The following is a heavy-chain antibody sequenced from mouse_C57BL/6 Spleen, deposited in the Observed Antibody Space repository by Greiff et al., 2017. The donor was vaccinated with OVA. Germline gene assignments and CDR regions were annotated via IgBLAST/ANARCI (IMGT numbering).Heavy chain of an antibody. CDR3: ARPYYYGSSYDAMDC. CDR1: GYTFTSYG. J-gene: IGHJ4*01. Sequence: VQLQQSGAELARPGASVKLSCKASGYTFTSYGISWVKQRTGQGLEWIGEIYPRSGNTYYNEKFKGKATLTADKSSSTAYMELRSLTSEDSAVYFCARPYYYGSSYDAMDCWGQGTSVTVSS. CDR2: IYPRSGNT. D-gene: IGHD1-1*01. V-gene: IGHV1-81*01.